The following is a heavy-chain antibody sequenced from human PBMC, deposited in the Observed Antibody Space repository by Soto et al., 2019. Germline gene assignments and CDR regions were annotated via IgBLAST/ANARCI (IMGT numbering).Heavy chain of an antibody. V-gene: IGHV4-31*03. J-gene: IGHJ6*02. CDR1: GGSISSGGYY. CDR3: ARDRSYYGSGSAGMDV. CDR2: IYYSGST. D-gene: IGHD3-10*01. Sequence: QVQLQESGPGLVKPSQTLSLTCTVSGGSISSGGYYWSWIRQHPGKGLEWIGYIYYSGSTYYNPSLKSRVTISGDTSKNQFSLKLSSVTAADTAVYYCARDRSYYGSGSAGMDVWGQGTTVTVSS.